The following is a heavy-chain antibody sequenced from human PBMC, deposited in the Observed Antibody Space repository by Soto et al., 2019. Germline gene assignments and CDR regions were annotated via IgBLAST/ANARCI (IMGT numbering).Heavy chain of an antibody. CDR1: GYTFTTYG. CDR3: ARGPTDYYDNSGDYFLDY. J-gene: IGHJ4*02. CDR2: ISTYNGNT. Sequence: QVPLVQSGAEVKKPGASVKVSCKASGYTFTTYGMSWVRQAPGQGLDWMGWISTYNGNTKYAERLQGRVTMTTDTTTSTAYMELRSLRSDGTAVYYCARGPTDYYDNSGDYFLDYWGQGTLVTVSS. D-gene: IGHD3-22*01. V-gene: IGHV1-18*01.